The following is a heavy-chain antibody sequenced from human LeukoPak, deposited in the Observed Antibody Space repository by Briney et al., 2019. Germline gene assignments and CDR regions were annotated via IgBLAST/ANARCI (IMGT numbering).Heavy chain of an antibody. J-gene: IGHJ4*02. CDR1: GFTLSSYS. Sequence: GGSLRLSCGASGFTLSSYSMNWVRQAPGKGLEWVSYISSSSSTIYYADSVKGRFTISRDNAKNSLYLQMNSLRAEDTAVYYCASYGDYSPFDYWGQGTLVTVSS. D-gene: IGHD4-17*01. CDR2: ISSSSSTI. CDR3: ASYGDYSPFDY. V-gene: IGHV3-48*01.